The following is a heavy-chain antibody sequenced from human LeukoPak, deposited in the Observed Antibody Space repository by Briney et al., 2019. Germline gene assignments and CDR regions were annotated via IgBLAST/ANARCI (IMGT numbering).Heavy chain of an antibody. CDR3: ARDDRSYSSGWYGGAGDL. V-gene: IGHV1-2*02. Sequence: ASVKVSCKASGYTFTGYFMHWVRQAPGQGLEWMGWINPNSGGTNYAQKFHGRVTMTRDTSISTAYMELSRLKSDDTAVYYCARDDRSYSSGWYGGAGDLGGQGTLVTVSS. J-gene: IGHJ5*02. CDR2: INPNSGGT. D-gene: IGHD6-19*01. CDR1: GYTFTGYF.